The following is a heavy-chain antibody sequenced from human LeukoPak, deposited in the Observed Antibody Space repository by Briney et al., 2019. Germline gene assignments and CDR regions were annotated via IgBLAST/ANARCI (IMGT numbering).Heavy chain of an antibody. J-gene: IGHJ5*02. Sequence: SETLSLTCAVDGRSFSGYYWSLIRQPPGKGLEWIGEINHSGSTNYNPSLKSRVTISVDTSKNQFSLKLSSVTAADTAVYYCARDDSGSYGRNWFDPWGQGTLVTVSS. CDR3: ARDDSGSYGRNWFDP. V-gene: IGHV4-34*01. CDR2: INHSGST. D-gene: IGHD1-26*01. CDR1: GRSFSGYY.